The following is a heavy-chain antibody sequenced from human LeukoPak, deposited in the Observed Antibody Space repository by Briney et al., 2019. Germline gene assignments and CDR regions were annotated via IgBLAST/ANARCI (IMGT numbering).Heavy chain of an antibody. Sequence: AGSLRLSCAASGFIFDDYGMNWVRQAPGKGLEWVSGINFNGGITGYADSVKGRFTISRDNAKNFLFLQMSSLRDEDTALYYCARRSGDYTLDVWGQGTTVTVSS. V-gene: IGHV3-20*04. CDR2: INFNGGIT. D-gene: IGHD4-11*01. J-gene: IGHJ6*02. CDR3: ARRSGDYTLDV. CDR1: GFIFDDYG.